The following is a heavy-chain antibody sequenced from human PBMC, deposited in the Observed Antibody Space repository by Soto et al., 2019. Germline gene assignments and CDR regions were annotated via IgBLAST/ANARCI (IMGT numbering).Heavy chain of an antibody. Sequence: PGGSLRLSCAASGFTFSSYGMHWVRQAPGKGLEWVAVISYDGSNKYYADSVKGRFTISRDNSKNTLYLQMNSLRAEDTAVYYCAKPVAGHRPYYYYGMDVWGQGTTVTVSS. J-gene: IGHJ6*02. D-gene: IGHD6-19*01. CDR1: GFTFSSYG. CDR2: ISYDGSNK. CDR3: AKPVAGHRPYYYYGMDV. V-gene: IGHV3-30*18.